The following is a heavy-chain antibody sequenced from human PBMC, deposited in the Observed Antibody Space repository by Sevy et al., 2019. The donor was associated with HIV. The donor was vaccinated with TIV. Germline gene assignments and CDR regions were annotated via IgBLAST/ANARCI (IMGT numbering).Heavy chain of an antibody. J-gene: IGHJ3*02. V-gene: IGHV5-51*01. CDR3: ARSRRDCYNPKGAFDI. D-gene: IGHD2-21*01. CDR1: GYSFTSYW. Sequence: GESLKISCKGSGYSFTSYWIGWVRQMPGKGLEWMGIIYPGDSDTRYRPSFQGQVTISADKSISTAYLQWSSLKASDTAMYYCARSRRDCYNPKGAFDIWGQGTMVTVSS. CDR2: IYPGDSDT.